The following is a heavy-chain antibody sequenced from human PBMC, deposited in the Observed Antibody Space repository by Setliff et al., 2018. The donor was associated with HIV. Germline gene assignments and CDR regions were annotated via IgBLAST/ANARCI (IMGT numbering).Heavy chain of an antibody. D-gene: IGHD5-12*01. Sequence: PSETLSLTCTVSGGLISGSGSYWGWIRQPPGKGLEWIGNIYSTGRTYYKLSPESRVTISIDTSKNQLSLNVNSVTAADTATYYCATPGYDDDVFGYFRFWGRGTLVTVSS. CDR1: GGLISGSGSY. V-gene: IGHV4-39*01. J-gene: IGHJ1*01. CDR3: ATPGYDDDVFGYFRF. CDR2: IYSTGRT.